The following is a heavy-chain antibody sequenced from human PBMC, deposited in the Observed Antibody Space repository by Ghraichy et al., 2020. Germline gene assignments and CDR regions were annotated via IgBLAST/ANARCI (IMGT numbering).Heavy chain of an antibody. CDR3: AREVGSRGWYSIDY. J-gene: IGHJ4*02. Sequence: GVLNISCVASGFTFSTYAMAWVRQAPGKGLEWVSTIRPAGDITYYTGSVRGRFSISRDNSKTTVFLQMNDLGVDDTAFYYCAREVGSRGWYSIDYWGQGTLVTVSS. V-gene: IGHV3-23*01. CDR2: IRPAGDIT. D-gene: IGHD6-19*01. CDR1: GFTFSTYA.